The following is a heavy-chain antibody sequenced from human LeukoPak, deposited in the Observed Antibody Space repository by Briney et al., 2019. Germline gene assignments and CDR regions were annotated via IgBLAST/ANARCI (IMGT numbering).Heavy chain of an antibody. CDR1: GVSISRFY. J-gene: IGHJ4*02. V-gene: IGHV4-4*09. D-gene: IGHD1-1*01. CDR3: LQTTGWPGFDY. CDR2: IYSGVPT. Sequence: SETLSLTCTTSGVSISRFYWSWVRQHPGKGLEWIGNIYSGVPTYFNPSLKSRVIISVGTSKNQFSLNLTSVTAADTAMYYCLQTTGWPGFDYWGQGILVTVSS.